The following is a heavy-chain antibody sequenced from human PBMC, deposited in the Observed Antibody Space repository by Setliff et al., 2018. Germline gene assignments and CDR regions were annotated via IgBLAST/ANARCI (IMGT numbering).Heavy chain of an antibody. Sequence: SETLSLTCSVSGASITSYYWSWIRQPPGKGLEWIAYIHNNGGIKYNPALKSRVTISLDTSKNQFSLNLNSATAADTAVYYCARDHRDGYNAPYYYYYMDVWGKGTTVTVSS. CDR1: GASITSYY. CDR2: IHNNGGI. CDR3: ARDHRDGYNAPYYYYYMDV. V-gene: IGHV4-4*08. D-gene: IGHD5-12*01. J-gene: IGHJ6*03.